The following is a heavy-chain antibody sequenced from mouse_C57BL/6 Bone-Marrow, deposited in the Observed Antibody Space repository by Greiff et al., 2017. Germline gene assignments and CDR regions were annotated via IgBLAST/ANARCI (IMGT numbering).Heavy chain of an antibody. CDR3: ARRPDWFAY. J-gene: IGHJ3*01. CDR2: IDPSDRYT. V-gene: IGHV1-50*01. CDR1: GYTFTSYW. Sequence: QVQLQQPGAELVKPGASVKLSCKASGYTFTSYWMQWVKQRPGQGLEWIGEIDPSDRYTTYNQKFKGKATLTGDTSSSTVYMQRSSLTSEDSAVYYCARRPDWFAYWGQGTLVTVSA.